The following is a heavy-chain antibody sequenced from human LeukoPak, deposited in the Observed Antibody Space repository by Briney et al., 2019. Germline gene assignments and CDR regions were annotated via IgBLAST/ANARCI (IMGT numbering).Heavy chain of an antibody. Sequence: GASVKVSCKASGGTFSSYAISWVRQAPGQGLEWMGGIIPIFGTANYAQKFQGRVTITADESTSTAYMELSSLRSENTAVYYCARDRGVRAKLGGPFYDYWGQGTLVTVSS. CDR3: ARDRGVRAKLGGPFYDY. V-gene: IGHV1-69*01. J-gene: IGHJ4*02. CDR1: GGTFSSYA. D-gene: IGHD3-10*01. CDR2: IIPIFGTA.